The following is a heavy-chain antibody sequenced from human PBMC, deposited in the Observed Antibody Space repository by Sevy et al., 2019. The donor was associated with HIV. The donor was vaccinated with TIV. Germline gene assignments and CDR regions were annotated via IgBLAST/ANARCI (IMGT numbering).Heavy chain of an antibody. CDR2: IYYSGST. V-gene: IGHV4-39*01. CDR1: GGSISSSSYY. D-gene: IGHD1-1*01. Sequence: SETLSLTCTVSGGSISSSSYYWGWIRQPPGKGLEWIGSIYYSGSTYYNPSLKSRVTISVDTSKNQFSLKLSSVTAADTAVYYCARGNRGSNRWLQLWYWGQGTLVTVSS. J-gene: IGHJ4*02. CDR3: ARGNRGSNRWLQLWY.